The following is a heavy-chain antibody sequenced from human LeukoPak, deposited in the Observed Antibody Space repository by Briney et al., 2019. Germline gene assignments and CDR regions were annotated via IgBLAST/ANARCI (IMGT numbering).Heavy chain of an antibody. V-gene: IGHV3-21*01. CDR1: GFTFSSYS. J-gene: IGHJ3*02. CDR2: ISSSSSYI. Sequence: PGGSLRLSCAASGFTFSSYSMNWVRQAPGKGLEWVSSISSSSSYIYYADSVKGRFTISRDNAKNSLYLQMNSLRAEDTAVYYCVRLANHYDSSGDGFDIWGQGTMVTVSS. D-gene: IGHD3-22*01. CDR3: VRLANHYDSSGDGFDI.